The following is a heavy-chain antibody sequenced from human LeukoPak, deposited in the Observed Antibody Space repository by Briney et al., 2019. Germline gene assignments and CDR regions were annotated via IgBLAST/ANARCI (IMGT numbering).Heavy chain of an antibody. CDR3: AKDRYYGNNDHHYESEK. Sequence: GGSLRLSCAASGFTFADFAMHWVRHVPGEGLEWVSGTVWNGAVIDYADSVKGRFTISRDNAKNSLYLQMNSLRAEDTAVYYCAKDRYYGNNDHHYESEKWGQGTLVTVSS. V-gene: IGHV3-9*01. CDR1: GFTFADFA. CDR2: TVWNGAVI. J-gene: IGHJ4*02. D-gene: IGHD3-22*01.